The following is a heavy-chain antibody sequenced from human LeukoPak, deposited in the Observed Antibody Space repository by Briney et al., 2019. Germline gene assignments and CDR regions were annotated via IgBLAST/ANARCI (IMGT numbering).Heavy chain of an antibody. D-gene: IGHD6-19*01. CDR3: AKAGASSGWSPIDAFDI. V-gene: IGHV1-69*13. CDR1: GGTFSSYA. CDR2: IIPIFGTA. Sequence: SVKVSCKASGGTFSSYAISWVRQAPGQGLEWMGGIIPIFGTANYAQKFQGRITITADESTSTAYMELSSLRSEDTAVYYCAKAGASSGWSPIDAFDIWGQGTMVTVSS. J-gene: IGHJ3*02.